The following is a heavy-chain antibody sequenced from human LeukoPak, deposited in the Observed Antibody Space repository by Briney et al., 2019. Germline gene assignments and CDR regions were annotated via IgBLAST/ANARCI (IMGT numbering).Heavy chain of an antibody. V-gene: IGHV1-8*03. CDR3: ARGLGNSVLYYYYMDV. D-gene: IGHD4-23*01. CDR2: INPNSDNT. Sequence: ASVKVSCKASGYTFTSYAMNWVRLAPGQGLEWMGWINPNSDNTGYAQKFQGRVTITRDTSTSTVYMELSSLISEDTAVYYCARGLGNSVLYYYYMDVWGKGTTVTVSS. J-gene: IGHJ6*03. CDR1: GYTFTSYA.